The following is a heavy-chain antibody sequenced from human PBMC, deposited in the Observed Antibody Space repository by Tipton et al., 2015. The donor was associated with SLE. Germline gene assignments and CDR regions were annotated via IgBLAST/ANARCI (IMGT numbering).Heavy chain of an antibody. CDR3: ARGFPYSGGWYAGCYFDL. V-gene: IGHV4-59*08. D-gene: IGHD6-19*01. CDR1: GGSISTYY. CDR2: IYYSGST. J-gene: IGHJ2*01. Sequence: TLSLTCTVSGGSISTYYWSWIRQPPGKGLEWIGYIYYSGSTNYNPSLQSRVTISVDTSKNQLSLDLTSVTAADTVVYYCARGFPYSGGWYAGCYFDLWGGGTLVTVSS.